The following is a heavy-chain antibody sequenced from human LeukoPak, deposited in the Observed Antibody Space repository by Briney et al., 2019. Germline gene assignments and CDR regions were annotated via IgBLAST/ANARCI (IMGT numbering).Heavy chain of an antibody. J-gene: IGHJ6*03. CDR3: ARVATAHYYYYYMDV. Sequence: SQTLSLSCAISGVTVSSNTTAWDWIRQSPSKGLELLGRTNYRYKWYNDYAVSVKSRITINPDTSKNQLSLQLNSVTPEDKAVYYCARVATAHYYYYYMDVWGKGTTITVSS. V-gene: IGHV6-1*01. CDR2: TNYRYKWYN. D-gene: IGHD2-21*02. CDR1: GVTVSSNTTA.